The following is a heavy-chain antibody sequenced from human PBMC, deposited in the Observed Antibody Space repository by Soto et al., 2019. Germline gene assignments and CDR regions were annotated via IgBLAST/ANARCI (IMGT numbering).Heavy chain of an antibody. D-gene: IGHD3-10*01. J-gene: IGHJ4*02. CDR3: AKSPYLGFTMVRGVIITPPGY. V-gene: IGHV3-23*01. Sequence: EVQLLESGGGLVQPGGSLRLSCAASGFTFSSYAMSWVRQAPGKGLEWVSAISGSGGSTYYADSVKGRFTISRDNSKNTLYLQMNSLRAEDMAVYYSAKSPYLGFTMVRGVIITPPGYWGQGTLVTGSS. CDR2: ISGSGGST. CDR1: GFTFSSYA.